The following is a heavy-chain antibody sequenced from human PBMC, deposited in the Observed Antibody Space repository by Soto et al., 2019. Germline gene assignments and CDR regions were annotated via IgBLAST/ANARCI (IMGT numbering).Heavy chain of an antibody. D-gene: IGHD3-10*01. CDR2: INAGNGNT. Sequence: ASVKVSCKASGYTFTSYAMHCVRQAPGQRPEWMGWINAGNGNTKYSQKFQGRVTITRDTSASTAYMELSSLRSEDTAVYYCALIWFGELHHFDYWGQGTLVTVSS. CDR3: ALIWFGELHHFDY. V-gene: IGHV1-3*01. CDR1: GYTFTSYA. J-gene: IGHJ4*02.